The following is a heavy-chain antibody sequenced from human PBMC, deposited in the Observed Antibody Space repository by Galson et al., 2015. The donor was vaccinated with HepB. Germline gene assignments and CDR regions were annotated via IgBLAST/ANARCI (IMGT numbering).Heavy chain of an antibody. CDR3: AKDFPYGDYGSGSCFDY. J-gene: IGHJ4*02. V-gene: IGHV3-30*18. CDR1: GFTLSSYG. Sequence: SLRLSCAASGFTLSSYGMHWVRQAPGKGLEWVAVISYDGSNKYYADSVKGRFTISRDNSKNTLYLQMNSLRAEDTAVYYCAKDFPYGDYGSGSCFDYWGQGTLVTISS. D-gene: IGHD4-17*01. CDR2: ISYDGSNK.